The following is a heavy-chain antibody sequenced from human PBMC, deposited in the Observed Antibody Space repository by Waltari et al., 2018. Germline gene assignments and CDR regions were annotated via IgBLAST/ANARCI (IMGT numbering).Heavy chain of an antibody. J-gene: IGHJ6*02. CDR2: INPSGGST. CDR1: GYTFTSYY. CDR3: ARALPADYYYYYGMDV. V-gene: IGHV1-46*01. D-gene: IGHD3-10*01. Sequence: QVQLVQSGAEVKKPGASVKVSCKASGYTFTSYYMHWVRQAPGQGLEWIGIINPSGGSTSYAQKFQGRVTMTRDTSTSTVYMELSSLRSEDTAVYYCARALPADYYYYYGMDVWGQGTTVTVSS.